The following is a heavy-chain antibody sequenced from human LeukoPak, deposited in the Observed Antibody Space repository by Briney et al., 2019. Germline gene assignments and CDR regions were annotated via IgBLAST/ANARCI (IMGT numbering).Heavy chain of an antibody. D-gene: IGHD6-13*01. Sequence: PGGSLRLSCVASGVTISGYWMHWVRQAPGKGLAWVSRVDSDGTTTRYADSVKGRFTISRDNAKNTVYLQMNSLRAEDTAVYYCARTITAAAADCWGQGTLVAVSS. V-gene: IGHV3-74*01. CDR2: VDSDGTTT. CDR1: GVTISGYW. CDR3: ARTITAAAADC. J-gene: IGHJ4*02.